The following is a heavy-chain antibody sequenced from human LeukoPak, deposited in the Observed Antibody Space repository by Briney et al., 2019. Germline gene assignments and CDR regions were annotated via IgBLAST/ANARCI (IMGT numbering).Heavy chain of an antibody. J-gene: IGHJ4*02. CDR2: IIPIFGTA. CDR1: GGTFSSYA. CDR3: ARRYCSSTSCYGNFDY. Sequence: ASVKVSCKASGGTFSSYAISWVRQAPGQGLEWMGGIIPIFGTANYAQKFQGRVTITADESTSTAYMGLSSLRSEDTAVYYCARRYCSSTSCYGNFDYWGQGTLVTVSS. V-gene: IGHV1-69*01. D-gene: IGHD2-2*01.